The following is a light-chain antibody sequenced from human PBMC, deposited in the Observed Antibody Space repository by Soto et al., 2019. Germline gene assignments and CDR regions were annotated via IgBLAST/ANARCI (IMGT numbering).Light chain of an antibody. J-gene: IGKJ1*01. Sequence: EIVMTQSPATLSVSPGERATLSCRASQSVRSNLACYQQKPGQAPRLLIYGASTRATGIPARFSGSVSGTEFTLTISSLQSEDFAVYYCQQYSNWPPGTFGQGTKVEIK. CDR1: QSVRSN. CDR3: QQYSNWPPGT. CDR2: GAS. V-gene: IGKV3-15*01.